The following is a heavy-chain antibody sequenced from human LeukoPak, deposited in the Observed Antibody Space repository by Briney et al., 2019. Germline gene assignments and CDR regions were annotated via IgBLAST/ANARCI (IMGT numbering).Heavy chain of an antibody. CDR2: ISYNDGRST. D-gene: IGHD6-13*01. Sequence: GGSLRLSCVASGFTFSAYGMTWVRQAPGKGLEWLSAISYNDGRSTEHADSVKGRFTISRDNSKNTVYLQMNSLRAEDSAVYYCAGRGIAHSWGQGTLVTVSS. J-gene: IGHJ5*02. V-gene: IGHV3-23*01. CDR1: GFTFSAYG. CDR3: AGRGIAHS.